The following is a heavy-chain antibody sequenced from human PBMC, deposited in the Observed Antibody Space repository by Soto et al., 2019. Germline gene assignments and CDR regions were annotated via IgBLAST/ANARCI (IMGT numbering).Heavy chain of an antibody. V-gene: IGHV2-5*02. J-gene: IGHJ5*01. CDR2: IYWADDK. Sequence: QITLKESGPTLVKPTQPLTLTCTFSGFSLSTSGVGVGWIRQPPGKALEWLALIYWADDKRYSPSLKSRLTTTKDTSKNQVVLTMTNMDPVDTATYYSAHRPRVDCSSTSCYLDDCFDPWGQGTLVTVSS. CDR3: AHRPRVDCSSTSCYLDDCFDP. D-gene: IGHD2-2*01. CDR1: GFSLSTSGVG.